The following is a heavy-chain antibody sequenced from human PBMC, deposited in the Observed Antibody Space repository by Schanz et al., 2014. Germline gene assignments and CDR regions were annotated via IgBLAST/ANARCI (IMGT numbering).Heavy chain of an antibody. J-gene: IGHJ4*02. CDR1: GFTFRSYS. CDR3: ARGVRIDY. D-gene: IGHD3-3*01. V-gene: IGHV3-48*01. Sequence: EVQLVESGGSLVQPGGSLRLSCAASGFTFRSYSMNWVRQAPGKGLEWISYISSTSRATYYADSVKGRFTISRDNAKNSLLLQMNSLTAEDTAVYYCARGVRIDYWGQGTLVTVSS. CDR2: ISSTSRAT.